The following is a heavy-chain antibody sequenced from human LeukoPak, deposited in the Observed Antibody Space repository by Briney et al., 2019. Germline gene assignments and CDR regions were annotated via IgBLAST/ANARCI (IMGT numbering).Heavy chain of an antibody. CDR2: IYYSGST. Sequence: SETLSLTCTVSGGSISSSSYYWGWIRQPPGKGLEWIGSIYYSGSTYYNPSLKSRVTISVDTSKNQFSLKLSSVTAADTAVYYCASFVVVAAHFDYWGQGTLVTVSS. D-gene: IGHD2-15*01. CDR3: ASFVVVAAHFDY. V-gene: IGHV4-39*07. CDR1: GGSISSSSYY. J-gene: IGHJ4*02.